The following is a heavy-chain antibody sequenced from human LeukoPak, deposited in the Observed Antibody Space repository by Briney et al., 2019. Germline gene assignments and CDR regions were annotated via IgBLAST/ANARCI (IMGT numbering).Heavy chain of an antibody. J-gene: IGHJ4*02. D-gene: IGHD2-21*02. V-gene: IGHV3-53*01. CDR3: ARVASLAYCGGDCYFGDY. CDR1: GVTVSSNY. Sequence: PGGSLRLSCAASGVTVSSNYMIWVRQAPGRGLEWVSVIYSAGSTYYADSVKGRFTISRDNSKNTLFLQMNSLRAEDTAVYYCARVASLAYCGGDCYFGDYWGQGTLVTVSS. CDR2: IYSAGST.